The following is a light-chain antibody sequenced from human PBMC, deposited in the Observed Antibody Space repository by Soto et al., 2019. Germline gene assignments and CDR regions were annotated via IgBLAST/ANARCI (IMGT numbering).Light chain of an antibody. CDR3: QQSDSTPLT. Sequence: DIQMTQSPSSLSASVGERVTITCRASQSISNYLNWYQQKPGKAPKLLIYGASSLHSGVPTRFSGSGSGTEFTLTISSPQPDDFATSYGQQSDSTPLTFGGGTKVEIK. V-gene: IGKV1-39*01. CDR1: QSISNY. J-gene: IGKJ4*01. CDR2: GAS.